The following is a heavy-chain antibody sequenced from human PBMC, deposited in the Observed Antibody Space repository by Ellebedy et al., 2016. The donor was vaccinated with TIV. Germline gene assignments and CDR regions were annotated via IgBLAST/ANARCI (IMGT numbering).Heavy chain of an antibody. J-gene: IGHJ4*01. Sequence: SGPTLVKPTQTLTLTCTCSGFSLTTTGMSVAWIRQRPGRALEWLALIQWDDNKYYSTSLRARLTISKDSSKKRVILTMTNMDPVDSGTYYCARTYEPPVGPINVNEYWGHGTVVTVSS. CDR1: GFSLTTTGMS. CDR3: ARTYEPPVGPINVNEY. D-gene: IGHD3-16*01. V-gene: IGHV2-70*13. CDR2: IQWDDNK.